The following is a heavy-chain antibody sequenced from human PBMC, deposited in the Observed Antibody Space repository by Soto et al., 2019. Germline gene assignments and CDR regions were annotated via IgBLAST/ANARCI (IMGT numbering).Heavy chain of an antibody. CDR2: IYHSGST. CDR1: GGSISSSNW. CDR3: AGTSIFSWYGFREYHLSY. V-gene: IGHV4-4*02. D-gene: IGHD6-13*01. Sequence: PSETLSLTCAVSGGSISSSNWWSWVRQPPGKGLEWIGEIYHSGSTNYNPSLKSRVTISVDKSKNQFSLKLSSVTAADTAVYYCAGTSIFSWYGFREYHLSYCGQGTLVPVSS. J-gene: IGHJ1*01.